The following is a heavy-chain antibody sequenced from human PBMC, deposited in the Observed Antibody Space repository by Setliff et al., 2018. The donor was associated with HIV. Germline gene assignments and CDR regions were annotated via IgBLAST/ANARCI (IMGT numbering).Heavy chain of an antibody. D-gene: IGHD3-22*01. CDR2: AHYSGSN. CDR1: GGSIRSYY. J-gene: IGHJ5*02. Sequence: SETLSLTCTVSGGSIRSYYWSWIRQPPGKGLEWLGHAHYSGSNKNNPSLRSRVSMAVDTSKNQVSLKLSSVTAADTAVYYCARVGYNDDSGYPYNWFDPWGQGTLVTVSS. CDR3: ARVGYNDDSGYPYNWFDP. V-gene: IGHV4-59*01.